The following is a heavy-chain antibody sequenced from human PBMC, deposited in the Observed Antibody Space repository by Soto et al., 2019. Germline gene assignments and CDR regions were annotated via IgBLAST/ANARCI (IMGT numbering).Heavy chain of an antibody. CDR3: AKDRSVTAMVGFDY. V-gene: IGHV3-30*18. CDR2: ISYDGSNK. Sequence: GGSLRLSCAASGFTFSSYGMHWVRQAPGKGLEWVAVISYDGSNKYYADSVKGRFTISRDNSKNTLYLQMNSLRAEDTAVYYCAKDRSVTAMVGFDYWGQGTLVTVSS. J-gene: IGHJ4*02. D-gene: IGHD5-18*01. CDR1: GFTFSSYG.